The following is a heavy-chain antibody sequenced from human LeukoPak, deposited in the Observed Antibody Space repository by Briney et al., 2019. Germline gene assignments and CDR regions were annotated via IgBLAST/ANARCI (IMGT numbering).Heavy chain of an antibody. D-gene: IGHD3-22*01. V-gene: IGHV4-4*07. CDR3: ARDGDMYYYDSSGYYFGY. CDR1: GGSISSYY. CDR2: IYTSGST. Sequence: SETLSLTCTVSGGSISSYYWSWIRQPAGKGLEWIGRIYTSGSTNYNPSLKSGVTMSVDTSKNQFSLKLSSVTAADTAVYYCARDGDMYYYDSSGYYFGYWGQGTLVTVSS. J-gene: IGHJ4*02.